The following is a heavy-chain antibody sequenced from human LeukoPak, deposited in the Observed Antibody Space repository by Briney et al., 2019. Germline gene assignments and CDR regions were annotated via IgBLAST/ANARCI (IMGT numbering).Heavy chain of an antibody. CDR2: ISSSSSYI. CDR1: GFTFSSYS. D-gene: IGHD4-23*01. V-gene: IGHV3-21*01. Sequence: PGGSLRLSCAASGFTFSSYSMNWVRQAPGKGLEWVSSISSSSSYIYYADSVKGRFTISRDNAKNSLYLQMNSLRAEDTAVYYCARERYGGNTGADYWGQGTLVTVSS. J-gene: IGHJ4*02. CDR3: ARERYGGNTGADY.